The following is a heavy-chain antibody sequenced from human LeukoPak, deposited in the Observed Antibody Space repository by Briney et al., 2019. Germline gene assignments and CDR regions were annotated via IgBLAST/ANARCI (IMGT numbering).Heavy chain of an antibody. CDR2: ISGSGGST. D-gene: IGHD2-2*01. Sequence: GGSLRLSCAASGFTFSSYAMSWVRQAPGKGLEWVPAISGSGGSTYYADSVKGRFTISRDNSKNTLYLQMNSLRAEDTAVYYCGDYCSSTSCSGNYFDYWGQGTLVTVSS. J-gene: IGHJ4*02. CDR3: GDYCSSTSCSGNYFDY. CDR1: GFTFSSYA. V-gene: IGHV3-23*01.